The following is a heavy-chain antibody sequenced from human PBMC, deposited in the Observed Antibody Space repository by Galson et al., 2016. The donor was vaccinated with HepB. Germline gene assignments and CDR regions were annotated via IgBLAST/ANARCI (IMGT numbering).Heavy chain of an antibody. CDR2: ISAYNGNT. CDR3: AREDDYIWGSYRTIDY. V-gene: IGHV1-18*01. J-gene: IGHJ4*02. D-gene: IGHD3-16*02. CDR1: GYTFTSYG. Sequence: SCKASGYTFTSYGISWVRQAPGQGLEWMGWISAYNGNTNYAQKLQGRVTMTTDTSTSPAYMELRGLRSDDTAVYYCAREDDYIWGSYRTIDYWGQGTLVTVSS.